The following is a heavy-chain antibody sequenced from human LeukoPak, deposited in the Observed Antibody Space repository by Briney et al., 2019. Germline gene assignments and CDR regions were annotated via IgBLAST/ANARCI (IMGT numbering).Heavy chain of an antibody. CDR2: IKQDGSEK. CDR1: GFTFSSYW. D-gene: IGHD2-15*01. J-gene: IGHJ4*02. CDR3: ARFIVVVATHYY. Sequence: GGSLRLSCAASGFTFSSYWMSWVRQAPGKGLEWVANIKQDGSEKYYVDSVKGRFTISRDNAKTSLYMQMNSLRAEDTAVYYWARFIVVVATHYYWGQGTLVTVSS. V-gene: IGHV3-7*01.